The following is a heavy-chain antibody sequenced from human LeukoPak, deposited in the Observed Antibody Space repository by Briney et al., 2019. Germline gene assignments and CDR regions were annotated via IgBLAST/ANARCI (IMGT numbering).Heavy chain of an antibody. CDR3: ARGRPHGNDY. CDR2: IASDGSST. Sequence: GGSLRLSCAASGFTFSSYWMNWVRQAPGKGLVWVSRIASDGSSTTYADSVKGRFSISRDNAKNTLYLRMNSLRVEDTAVYYCARGRPHGNDYWGQGTLVTVSS. V-gene: IGHV3-74*01. CDR1: GFTFSSYW. D-gene: IGHD4-23*01. J-gene: IGHJ4*02.